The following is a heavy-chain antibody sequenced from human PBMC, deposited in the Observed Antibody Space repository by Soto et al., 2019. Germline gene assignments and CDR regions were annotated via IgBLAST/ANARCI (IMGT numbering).Heavy chain of an antibody. CDR2: ISKSDYT. CDR1: GFAFKNYG. Sequence: GSLRLSCTVSGFAFKNYGINWVRQAPGKGLEWVSSISKSDYTYYSDSVKGRFAISRDNAKSSVSLQMNTLRVEDTAVYYCAREDSIIIPAVSDFWGQGTLVTVSS. D-gene: IGHD2-2*01. V-gene: IGHV3-21*01. CDR3: AREDSIIIPAVSDF. J-gene: IGHJ4*02.